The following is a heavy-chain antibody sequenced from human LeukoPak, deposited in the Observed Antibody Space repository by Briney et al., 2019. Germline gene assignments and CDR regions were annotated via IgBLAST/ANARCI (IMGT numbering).Heavy chain of an antibody. CDR3: AKDRMIVVVITTAFDY. D-gene: IGHD3-22*01. CDR1: GFIFSSYG. Sequence: GGSLRLSCVASGFIFSSYGMSWVRQAPGKGLEWVSAISGSGGSTYYADSVKGRFTISRDNSKNTLYLQMNSLRAEDTAVYYCAKDRMIVVVITTAFDYWGQGTLVTVSS. V-gene: IGHV3-23*01. J-gene: IGHJ4*02. CDR2: ISGSGGST.